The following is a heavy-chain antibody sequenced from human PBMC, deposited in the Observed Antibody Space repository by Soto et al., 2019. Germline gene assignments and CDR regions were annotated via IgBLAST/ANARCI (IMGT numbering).Heavy chain of an antibody. CDR1: GYTFDNYG. Sequence: QVKLVQSGAEVKKSGASVRVSCKASGYTFDNYGISWVRQAPGLGLEWMGWISAYNGHTNYAQKFQDRVNMTTDTSTRTAYMELRSLTSDATAVFYCARDDGWSSASLVDYWGQGTVVTVSA. D-gene: IGHD6-19*01. CDR3: ARDDGWSSASLVDY. V-gene: IGHV1-18*01. CDR2: ISAYNGHT. J-gene: IGHJ4*02.